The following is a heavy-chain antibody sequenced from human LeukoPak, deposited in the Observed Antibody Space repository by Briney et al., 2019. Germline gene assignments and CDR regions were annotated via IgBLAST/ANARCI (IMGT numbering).Heavy chain of an antibody. J-gene: IGHJ4*02. CDR1: GFTFSSSA. CDR2: ISASGGST. CDR3: ARDGEWFGGLDY. Sequence: GGSLRLSCAASGFTFSSSAMSWVRQVPGKGLEWVSGISASGGSTSYADSVKGRFTISRDNSKNTLYLQMNSLRAEDTAVYYCARDGEWFGGLDYWGQGTLVTVSS. D-gene: IGHD3-10*01. V-gene: IGHV3-23*01.